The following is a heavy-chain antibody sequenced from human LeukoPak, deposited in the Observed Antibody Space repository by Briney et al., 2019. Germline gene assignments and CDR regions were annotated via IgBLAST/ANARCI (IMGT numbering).Heavy chain of an antibody. J-gene: IGHJ4*02. CDR3: ASSWEGITMITSFGY. Sequence: VGSLRLSCAASGFTFSSYAMSWVRQAPGKGLEWVSAISGSGGSTYYADSVKGRFTISRDNSKNTLYLQMNSLRAEDTAVYYCASSWEGITMITSFGYWGQGTLLTVFS. CDR2: ISGSGGST. V-gene: IGHV3-23*01. D-gene: IGHD3-22*01. CDR1: GFTFSSYA.